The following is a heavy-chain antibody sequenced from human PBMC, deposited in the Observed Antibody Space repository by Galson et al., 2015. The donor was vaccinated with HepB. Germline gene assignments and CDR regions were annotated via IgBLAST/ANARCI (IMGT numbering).Heavy chain of an antibody. CDR2: INAGNGNT. Sequence: SVKVSCKASGYTFTSYAMHWVRQAPGQRLEWMGWINAGNGNTKYSQKFQGRVTITRDTSASTAYMELSSLRSEDTAVYYCARAADSSSWYGGYFDYWGQGTLVTVSS. CDR1: GYTFTSYA. J-gene: IGHJ4*02. V-gene: IGHV1-3*01. CDR3: ARAADSSSWYGGYFDY. D-gene: IGHD6-13*01.